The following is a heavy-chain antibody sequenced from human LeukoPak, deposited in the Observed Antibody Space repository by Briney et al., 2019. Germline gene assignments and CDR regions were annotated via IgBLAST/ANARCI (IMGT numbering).Heavy chain of an antibody. CDR3: ARCGSYNWFDP. CDR2: VYTSGLT. CDR1: GGSIRSYY. D-gene: IGHD1-26*01. Sequence: SETLSLTCTVSGGSIRSYYWSWIRQPAGKGLEWIGRVYTSGLTGYNPSLKSRVTMSVDTSKNQLSLKLTSVTAADTAVYYCARCGSYNWFDPWGQGTLVTVSS. J-gene: IGHJ5*02. V-gene: IGHV4-4*07.